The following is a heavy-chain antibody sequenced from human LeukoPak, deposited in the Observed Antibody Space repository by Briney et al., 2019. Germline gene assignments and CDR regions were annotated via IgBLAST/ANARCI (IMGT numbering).Heavy chain of an antibody. Sequence: GGSLRLSCAASGFTFSSYSMNWVRQAPGKGLEWVSSISGSSYIYYADSVKGRFTISRDNAKNSLYLQMNSLRAEDTAVYYCASVVAGTFDYWGQGTLVTVSS. CDR2: ISGSSYI. CDR1: GFTFSSYS. D-gene: IGHD6-19*01. CDR3: ASVVAGTFDY. J-gene: IGHJ4*02. V-gene: IGHV3-21*04.